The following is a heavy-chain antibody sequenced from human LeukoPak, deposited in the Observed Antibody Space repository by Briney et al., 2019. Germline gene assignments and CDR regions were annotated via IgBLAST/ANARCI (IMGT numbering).Heavy chain of an antibody. CDR3: ARDPRYYDSSGYLEEVDY. CDR2: ISAYNGNT. D-gene: IGHD3-22*01. Sequence: ASVKVSCKASGYTFTSYGISWVRQAPGQGLEWMGWISAYNGNTNYAQKLQGRVTMTTDTSTSTAYMELSSLRSEDTAVYYCARDPRYYDSSGYLEEVDYWGQGTLVTVSS. J-gene: IGHJ4*02. CDR1: GYTFTSYG. V-gene: IGHV1-18*01.